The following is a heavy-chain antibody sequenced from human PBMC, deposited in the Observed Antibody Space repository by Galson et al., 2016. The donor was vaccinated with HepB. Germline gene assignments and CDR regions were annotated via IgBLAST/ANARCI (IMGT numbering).Heavy chain of an antibody. D-gene: IGHD3-10*01. CDR2: IRQDGSEK. CDR1: GFTFGSYW. Sequence: SLRLSCAASGFTFGSYWMTWVRQAPGKGLEWVANIRQDGSEKYYVDSVKGRFTISRDSARNSLYLQMNSLRAEDTAVYYCARDTSYGLGTYYPTYYYYGLDVWGKGTTVTVSS. V-gene: IGHV3-7*01. J-gene: IGHJ6*04. CDR3: ARDTSYGLGTYYPTYYYYGLDV.